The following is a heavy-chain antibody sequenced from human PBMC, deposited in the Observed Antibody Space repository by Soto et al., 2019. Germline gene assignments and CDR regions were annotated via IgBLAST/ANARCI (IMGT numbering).Heavy chain of an antibody. V-gene: IGHV3-48*01. CDR3: ARGVQPYGSDY. J-gene: IGHJ4*02. CDR1: GFTFSSYS. Sequence: EVQLVESGGGLVQPGGSLRLSCAASGFTFSSYSMNWVRQAPGKGLEWVSYISSSSSTIYYADSVKGRFTISRDNAKNSLCLQMNRLRAQDTAVYYCARGVQPYGSDYWGQGTLVTVSS. D-gene: IGHD3-10*01. CDR2: ISSSSSTI.